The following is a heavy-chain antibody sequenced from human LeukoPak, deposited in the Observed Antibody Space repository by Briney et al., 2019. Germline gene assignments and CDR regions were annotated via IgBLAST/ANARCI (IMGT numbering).Heavy chain of an antibody. CDR1: GFTFSSYG. Sequence: GGSLRLSCAASGFTFSSYGVHWVRQAPGKGLEWVAVIWYDGSNKYYADSVKGRFTIPRDNSKNTLYLQMNSLRAEDTAVYYCAKTLKQWLPYFYYGMDVWGQGTTVTVSS. CDR3: AKTLKQWLPYFYYGMDV. CDR2: IWYDGSNK. D-gene: IGHD6-19*01. J-gene: IGHJ6*02. V-gene: IGHV3-30*02.